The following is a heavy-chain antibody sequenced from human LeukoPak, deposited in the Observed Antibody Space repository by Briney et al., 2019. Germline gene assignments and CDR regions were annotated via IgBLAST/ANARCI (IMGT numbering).Heavy chain of an antibody. Sequence: TGGSLRLSCAASGFTFSSYEMNWVRQAPGKGLEWVSYISSSGSTIYYADSVKGRFTISRDNGKNSLYLHMSSLRAEDTAVYYCARDPPALEDFDYWGQGTQVTVSS. CDR3: ARDPPALEDFDY. CDR1: GFTFSSYE. CDR2: ISSSGSTI. V-gene: IGHV3-48*03. J-gene: IGHJ4*02.